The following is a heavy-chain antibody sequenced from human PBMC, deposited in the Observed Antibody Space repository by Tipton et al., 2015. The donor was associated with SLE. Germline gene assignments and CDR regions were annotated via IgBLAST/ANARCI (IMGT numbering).Heavy chain of an antibody. D-gene: IGHD3-22*01. V-gene: IGHV4-34*08. Sequence: TLSLTCAVYGGTFSGYYWSWIRQSPGKGLEWIGEINYSGNTKYNPSLKSRVTISVDTSENQFSLNLNFMTAADTAMYYCATSLNYYYSCGPEGWRQGTMVSVSS. J-gene: IGHJ3*01. CDR2: INYSGNT. CDR3: ATSLNYYYSCGPEG. CDR1: GGTFSGYY.